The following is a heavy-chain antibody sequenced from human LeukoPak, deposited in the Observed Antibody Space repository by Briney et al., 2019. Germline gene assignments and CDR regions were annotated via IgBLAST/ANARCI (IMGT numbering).Heavy chain of an antibody. CDR2: IYHSGGT. J-gene: IGHJ4*02. CDR1: GYSISSGYY. CDR3: ARVDWGLRLGELSSSIDY. D-gene: IGHD3-16*02. Sequence: SETLSLTCTVSGYSISSGYYWGWIRQPPGKGLEWIGSIYHSGGTYYNPSLKSRVTISVDTSKNQFSLKLSSVTAADTAVYYCARVDWGLRLGELSSSIDYWGQGTLVTVSS. V-gene: IGHV4-38-2*02.